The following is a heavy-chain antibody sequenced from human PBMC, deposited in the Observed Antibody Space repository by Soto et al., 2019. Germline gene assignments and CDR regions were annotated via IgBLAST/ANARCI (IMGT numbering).Heavy chain of an antibody. CDR2: IIPILGIA. V-gene: IGHV1-69*04. Sequence: ASVKVSCKASGGTFSSYTISWVRQAPGQGLEWMGRIIPILGIANYAQKFQGRVTITADKSTSTAYMELSSLRSEDTAVYFCAREYSSSWGPGVPGFDYWGQGTLVTVSS. D-gene: IGHD6-13*01. J-gene: IGHJ4*02. CDR3: AREYSSSWGPGVPGFDY. CDR1: GGTFSSYT.